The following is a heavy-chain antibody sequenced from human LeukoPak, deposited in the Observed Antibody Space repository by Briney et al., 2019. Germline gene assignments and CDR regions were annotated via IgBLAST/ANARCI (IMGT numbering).Heavy chain of an antibody. CDR3: ARIPSGDVDTAMVMYYHYGMDV. CDR2: IIPLFGIV. D-gene: IGHD5-18*01. V-gene: IGHV1-69*02. CDR1: GGTFSSHT. J-gene: IGHJ6*02. Sequence: SVKVSCKASGGTFSSHTISWVRQAPEQGLEWVGRIIPLFGIVNYAQKFQDRVTITADKSTSTAYMEVSSLRSEDTAVYYCARIPSGDVDTAMVMYYHYGMDVWGQGTTVTVSS.